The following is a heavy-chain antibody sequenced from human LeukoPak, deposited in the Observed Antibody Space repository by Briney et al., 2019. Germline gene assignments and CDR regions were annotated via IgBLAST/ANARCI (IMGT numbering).Heavy chain of an antibody. CDR2: IYTGGST. CDR3: ARGRAYDSSGYYGYYFDY. Sequence: SETLSLTCTVSGGSISSYYWSWIRQPAGKGLEWIGRIYTGGSTNYNPSLKSRVTMSVDTSKNQFSLKLSSVTAADTAVYYCARGRAYDSSGYYGYYFDYWGQGTLVTVSS. CDR1: GGSISSYY. V-gene: IGHV4-4*07. D-gene: IGHD3-22*01. J-gene: IGHJ4*02.